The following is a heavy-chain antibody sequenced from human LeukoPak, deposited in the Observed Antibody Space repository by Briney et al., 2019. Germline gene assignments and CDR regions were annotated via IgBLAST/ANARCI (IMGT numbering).Heavy chain of an antibody. J-gene: IGHJ4*02. V-gene: IGHV3-7*01. D-gene: IGHD4-23*01. CDR2: IKQDGSEE. CDR1: GFTFSSYW. Sequence: GGSLRLSCAASGFTFSSYWKSWVRQAPGKGLEWVANIKQDGSEEYYVDSVRGRFTISRDNAKNSLYLQMNSLRAEDTAVYYCARDDLDYGGNSPYWGQGTLVTVSS. CDR3: ARDDLDYGGNSPY.